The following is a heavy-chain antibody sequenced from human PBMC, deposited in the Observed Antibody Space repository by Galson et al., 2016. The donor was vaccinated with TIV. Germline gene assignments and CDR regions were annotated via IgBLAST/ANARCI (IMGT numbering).Heavy chain of an antibody. CDR2: ITTKAYGGTT. CDR1: GFTFGNYA. V-gene: IGHV3-49*04. D-gene: IGHD2-2*01. Sequence: SLRLSCAASGFTFGNYAMSWVRQAPGKGLEWVGFITTKAYGGTTEYAASVKGRFTISRDDYKSIAYLQMNSLRTEDTAVYYCTRDLVRDIIVIPAVQFDYGGQGTRVTVSS. CDR3: TRDLVRDIIVIPAVQFDY. J-gene: IGHJ4*02.